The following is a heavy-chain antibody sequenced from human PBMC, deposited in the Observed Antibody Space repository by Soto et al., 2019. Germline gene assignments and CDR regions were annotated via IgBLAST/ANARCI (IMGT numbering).Heavy chain of an antibody. CDR1: GYIFSSYG. CDR2: ISPHNGNT. Sequence: ASVKLSCEASGYIFSSYGISWVRQAPGQGFEWMGWISPHNGNTNNAHKFQGRVTMTTDTSTSTAYMELRSLRSDDTAVYSCAREVVVVVSATVYAFDVWGQGTMVTVSS. D-gene: IGHD2-15*01. CDR3: AREVVVVVSATVYAFDV. V-gene: IGHV1-18*01. J-gene: IGHJ3*01.